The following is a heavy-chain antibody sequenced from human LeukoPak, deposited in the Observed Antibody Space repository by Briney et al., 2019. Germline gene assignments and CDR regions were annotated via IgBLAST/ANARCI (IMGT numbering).Heavy chain of an antibody. CDR1: GYTFTTYA. V-gene: IGHV1-69*04. J-gene: IGHJ4*02. CDR2: IIPILGIA. D-gene: IGHD5-24*01. Sequence: SVKVSCKASGYTFTTYAMNWVRQAPGQGLEWMGRIIPILGIANYAQKFQGRVTITADKSTSTAYMELSSLRSEDTAVYYCATSFLRDGYNYPDYWGQGTLVTVSS. CDR3: ATSFLRDGYNYPDY.